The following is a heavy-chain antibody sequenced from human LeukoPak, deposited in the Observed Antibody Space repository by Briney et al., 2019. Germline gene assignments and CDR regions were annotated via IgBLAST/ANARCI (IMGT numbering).Heavy chain of an antibody. V-gene: IGHV4-59*01. J-gene: IGHJ4*02. Sequence: PSETLPLTCTGCVGSISSYYWSWLRQPPGRGLEWMGYIYYSGSTNYNPSLKSRVTISVDTSKNQFSLKLSSVTAADTAVYYCARGVVWGSYRHFDYWGQGTLVTVSS. CDR2: IYYSGST. CDR1: VGSISSYY. CDR3: ARGVVWGSYRHFDY. D-gene: IGHD3-16*02.